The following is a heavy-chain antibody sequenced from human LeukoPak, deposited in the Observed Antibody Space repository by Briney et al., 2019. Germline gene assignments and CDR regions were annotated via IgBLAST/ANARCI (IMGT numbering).Heavy chain of an antibody. CDR3: ARDTRLPILSDYGMDV. D-gene: IGHD3-16*02. Sequence: GGSLRLSCAASGFTFSSYSMNWVRQAPGKGLEWVSYISSSSSTIYYADSVKGRFTISRDNAKNSLYLQMNSLRAEDTAVYYCARDTRLPILSDYGMDVWGQGTTVTVSS. CDR2: ISSSSSTI. J-gene: IGHJ6*02. CDR1: GFTFSSYS. V-gene: IGHV3-48*04.